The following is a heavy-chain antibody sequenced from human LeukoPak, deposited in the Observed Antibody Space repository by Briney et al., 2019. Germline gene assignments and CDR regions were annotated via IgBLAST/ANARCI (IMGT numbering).Heavy chain of an antibody. CDR3: TTAFPGLLRYFDWLLTNPDY. CDR1: GFTFSNAW. Sequence: GGSLRLSCAASGFTFSNAWMSWVRQAPGMGLEWFGRIKSNTGGGTTDYAAPVKGRFTISRDDSKNTLYLQMNSLKTEDTAVYYCTTAFPGLLRYFDWLLTNPDYWGQGTLVTVSS. D-gene: IGHD3-9*01. CDR2: IKSNTGGGTT. J-gene: IGHJ4*02. V-gene: IGHV3-15*01.